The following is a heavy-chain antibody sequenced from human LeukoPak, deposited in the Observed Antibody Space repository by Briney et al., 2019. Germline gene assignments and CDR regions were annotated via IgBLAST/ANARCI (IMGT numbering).Heavy chain of an antibody. D-gene: IGHD2-2*01. CDR3: ASGWYQLLFHFDY. Sequence: SVKVSCKASGYTFTSYDISWVRQAPGQGLEWMGGIIPIFGTANYAQKFQGRVTITADESTSTAYMELSSLRSEDTAVYYCASGWYQLLFHFDYWGQGTLVTVSS. J-gene: IGHJ4*02. V-gene: IGHV1-69*13. CDR1: GYTFTSYD. CDR2: IIPIFGTA.